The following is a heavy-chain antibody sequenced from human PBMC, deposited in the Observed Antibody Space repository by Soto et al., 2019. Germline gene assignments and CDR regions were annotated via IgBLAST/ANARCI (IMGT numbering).Heavy chain of an antibody. CDR2: ISGYNGDT. D-gene: IGHD2-8*01. V-gene: IGHV1-18*01. CDR1: GYTFSRYG. J-gene: IGHJ6*02. Sequence: QGQLVQSGPEAKKPGASVKVSCKASGYTFSRYGISWVRQAPGQGLEWMGWISGYNGDTKYAQKVQGRVTMTIDTSTYTAYMVLRSLTSDDTAIYYCAKNGQPPYYYYGMDVWGQGTTVTVSS. CDR3: AKNGQPPYYYYGMDV.